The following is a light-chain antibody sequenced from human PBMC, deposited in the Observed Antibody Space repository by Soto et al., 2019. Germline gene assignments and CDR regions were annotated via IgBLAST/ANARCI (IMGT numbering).Light chain of an antibody. CDR2: DVT. Sequence: QSALTQPRSVSGSPGQSVTISYTGTSSDVGTYNRVSWYQQPPGTAPKLMIYDVTERPSGVPDRFSGSKSGNTASLTISGLKAEDEADYYCCSYAGSYTWVFGGGTKLTVL. V-gene: IGLV2-11*01. J-gene: IGLJ3*02. CDR1: SSDVGTYNR. CDR3: CSYAGSYTWV.